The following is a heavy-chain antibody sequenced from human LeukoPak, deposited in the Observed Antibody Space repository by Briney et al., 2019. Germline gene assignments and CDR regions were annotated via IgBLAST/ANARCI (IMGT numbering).Heavy chain of an antibody. Sequence: PSETLSLTCAVYGESLSGYYWSWIRHPPGKALEWIGEINHSGSTNYNPSLKSRVTISVDTSKNQFSLKLSSVTAADTAVYYCARDGPGIAAAAPRYWGQGTLVTASS. CDR3: ARDGPGIAAAAPRY. CDR1: GESLSGYY. V-gene: IGHV4-34*01. D-gene: IGHD6-13*01. CDR2: INHSGST. J-gene: IGHJ4*02.